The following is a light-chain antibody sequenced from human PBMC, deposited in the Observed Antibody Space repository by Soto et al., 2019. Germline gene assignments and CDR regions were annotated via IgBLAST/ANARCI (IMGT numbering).Light chain of an antibody. CDR1: STDIGGYNH. J-gene: IGLJ1*01. V-gene: IGLV2-14*01. CDR3: ASFSISSTLYV. Sequence: QFALTQPASVSGCPGQSITISCAGTSTDIGGYNHVSWYQQHPGKAPKVMLYEVTNRPSGVSNRFSGSKSGNTASLTISGLQAEDEADYYCASFSISSTLYVFGSGTKVTVL. CDR2: EVT.